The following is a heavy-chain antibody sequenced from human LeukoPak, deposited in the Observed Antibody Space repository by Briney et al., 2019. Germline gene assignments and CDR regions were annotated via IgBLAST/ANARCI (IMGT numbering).Heavy chain of an antibody. Sequence: ASVKVSCKASGGTFSSYAISWVRQAPGQGLEWMGGIIPIFGTANYAQKFQGRVTITADESTSTAYMELSSLRSEDTAVYYCARNVGYCSSTSCSPHFDYWGQGTLVTVSS. J-gene: IGHJ4*02. D-gene: IGHD2-2*01. CDR3: ARNVGYCSSTSCSPHFDY. CDR1: GGTFSSYA. CDR2: IIPIFGTA. V-gene: IGHV1-69*13.